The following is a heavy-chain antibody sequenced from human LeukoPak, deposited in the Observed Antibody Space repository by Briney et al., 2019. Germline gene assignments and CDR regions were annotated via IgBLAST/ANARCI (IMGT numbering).Heavy chain of an antibody. CDR2: TYYRSKWYN. CDR3: ARDEGIAAAGEGYYYYGMDV. Sequence: SQTLSLTCAISGDSVSSNSAAWNWIRQSPSRGLEWLGRTYYRSKWYNDYAVSVKSRITINPDTSKNQFSLQLNSVTPEDTAVYYCARDEGIAAAGEGYYYYGMDVWGQGTTVTVSS. D-gene: IGHD6-13*01. J-gene: IGHJ6*02. CDR1: GDSVSSNSAA. V-gene: IGHV6-1*01.